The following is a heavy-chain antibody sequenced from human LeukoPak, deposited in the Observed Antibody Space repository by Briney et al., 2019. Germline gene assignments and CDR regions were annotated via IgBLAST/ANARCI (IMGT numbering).Heavy chain of an antibody. V-gene: IGHV1-18*01. J-gene: IGHJ4*02. CDR1: GYTFTSYG. D-gene: IGHD1-26*01. CDR3: ARDPVGGGSYHPMDY. Sequence: ASVKVSCKASGYTFTSYGISWVRQAPGQGLEWMGWISAYNGNTNYAQKLQGRVTMTTDTSTSTAYMELRGLRSDDTAVYYCARDPVGGGSYHPMDYWGQGTLVTVSS. CDR2: ISAYNGNT.